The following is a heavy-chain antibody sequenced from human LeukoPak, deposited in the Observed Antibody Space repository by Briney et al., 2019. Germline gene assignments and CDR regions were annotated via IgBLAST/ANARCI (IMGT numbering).Heavy chain of an antibody. CDR2: ISYDGSNK. Sequence: PGRSLRLSCAASGFTFSSYGMHWVRQAPGKGLEWVAVISYDGSNKYYADSVKGRFTISRDNYKNTLSLQMNSLRAEDTAIYYCAKDLYNNGWNFYMDVWGQGTTVTVSS. J-gene: IGHJ6*03. CDR1: GFTFSSYG. V-gene: IGHV3-30*18. D-gene: IGHD6-19*01. CDR3: AKDLYNNGWNFYMDV.